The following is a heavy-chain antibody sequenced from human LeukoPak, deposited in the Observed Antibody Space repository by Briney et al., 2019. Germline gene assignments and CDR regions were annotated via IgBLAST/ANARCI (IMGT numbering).Heavy chain of an antibody. D-gene: IGHD6-13*01. CDR2: IIPILGIA. Sequence: SVKVSCKASGYTFTSYGISWVRQAPGQGLEWMGRIIPILGIANYAQKFQGRVTITADKSTSTAYMELSSLRSEDTAVYYCARDPIAAARDCQHWGQGTLVTVSS. CDR3: ARDPIAAARDCQH. CDR1: GYTFTSYG. J-gene: IGHJ1*01. V-gene: IGHV1-69*04.